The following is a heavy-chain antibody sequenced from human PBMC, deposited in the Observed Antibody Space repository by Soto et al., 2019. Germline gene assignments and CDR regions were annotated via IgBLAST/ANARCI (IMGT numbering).Heavy chain of an antibody. D-gene: IGHD3-16*01. CDR1: GFTFSAYA. CDR3: AKFGGHPLEYWYLDF. J-gene: IGHJ2*01. V-gene: IGHV3-23*01. Sequence: EVQLLESGGGLVQPGGSLRLSCAASGFTFSAYAMGWVRQAPGKGLEWVSTIHGGGGTTHYADSVKGRFTISRDDSKNTLYAQMNSLRAEDTAGYYCAKFGGHPLEYWYLDFWGRGTLVTVSS. CDR2: IHGGGGTT.